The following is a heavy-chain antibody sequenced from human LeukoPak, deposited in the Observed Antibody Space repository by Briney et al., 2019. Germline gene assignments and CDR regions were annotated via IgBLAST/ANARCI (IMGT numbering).Heavy chain of an antibody. V-gene: IGHV3-30*04. Sequence: GGSLRLSCAASGFTFSSYAMHWVRQAPGKGLEWVAVISYDGSNKYYADSVKGRFTISRDNSKNTLYLQMNSLRAGDTAVYYCARDSGYEVFDYWGQGTLVTVSS. CDR3: ARDSGYEVFDY. CDR1: GFTFSSYA. J-gene: IGHJ4*02. CDR2: ISYDGSNK. D-gene: IGHD5-12*01.